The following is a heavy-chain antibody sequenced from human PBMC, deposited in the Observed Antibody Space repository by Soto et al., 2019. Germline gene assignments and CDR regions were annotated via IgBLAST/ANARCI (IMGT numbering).Heavy chain of an antibody. Sequence: PGGSLRLSCAASGFTFSDYYMSWIRQAPGKGLEWVSYISSSSSYTNYADSVKGRFTISRDNAKNSLYLQMNSLRAEDTAVYYCARVNGYYYYGMDVWGQGNTVTVSS. D-gene: IGHD3-22*01. J-gene: IGHJ6*02. CDR1: GFTFSDYY. CDR3: ARVNGYYYYGMDV. V-gene: IGHV3-11*05. CDR2: ISSSSSYT.